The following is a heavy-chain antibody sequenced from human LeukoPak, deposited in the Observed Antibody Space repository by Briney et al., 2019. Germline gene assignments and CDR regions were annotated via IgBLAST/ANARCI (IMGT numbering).Heavy chain of an antibody. V-gene: IGHV1-2*02. CDR1: GYTFGAYY. Sequence: ASVKVSCKASGYTFGAYYMYWVRQAPGQGLEWMGWIRPNSGGTNYTQKFQGSVTMTRDTSINTAYMELSRLTSDDTAVYFCATWGLHFDIWGQGTMVIVAS. D-gene: IGHD3-16*01. CDR2: IRPNSGGT. J-gene: IGHJ3*02. CDR3: ATWGLHFDI.